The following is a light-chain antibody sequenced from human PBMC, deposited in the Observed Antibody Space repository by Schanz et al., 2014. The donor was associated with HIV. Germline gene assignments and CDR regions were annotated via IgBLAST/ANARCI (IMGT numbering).Light chain of an antibody. Sequence: QSVLTQPPSVSGAPGQRITISCTGSSSNIGAGYYVHWYQQFPGTAPKLLIYENNHRPSGVPDRFSGSKSGNTASLTISGLQAEDEADYYCSSYISGNTWVFGGGTKLTVL. CDR3: SSYISGNTWV. CDR1: SSNIGAGYY. V-gene: IGLV1-40*01. J-gene: IGLJ3*02. CDR2: ENN.